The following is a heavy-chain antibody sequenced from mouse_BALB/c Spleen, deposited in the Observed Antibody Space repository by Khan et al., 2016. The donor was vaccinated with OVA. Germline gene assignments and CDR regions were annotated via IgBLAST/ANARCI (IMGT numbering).Heavy chain of an antibody. CDR2: INPHIGEA. CDR3: ARKNGSDFDY. CDR1: GYSFTGYF. J-gene: IGHJ2*01. Sequence: VQLKESGPELVKPGASVKISCTASGYSFTGYFMNWVMQSHGKSLEWIGRINPHIGEAFYNQKFKGKATLTVDESSSTAHMELRSLASEDSAVYYCARKNGSDFDYWGQGTTLTASS. D-gene: IGHD1-1*01. V-gene: IGHV1-20*02.